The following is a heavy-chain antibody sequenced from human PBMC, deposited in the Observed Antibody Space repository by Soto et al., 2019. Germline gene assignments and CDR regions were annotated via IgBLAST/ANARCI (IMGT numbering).Heavy chain of an antibody. V-gene: IGHV3-23*01. J-gene: IGHJ3*02. CDR2: ITSSGGST. CDR3: AHPRGYGVFDGVDI. Sequence: EVQLLETGGGLVQPGGSLRLSCAASGFIFSTYAMNWVRQAPGKWLEWVSAITSSGGSTYYAESVRGRFTISRDNSINTLYLQMSSLRIEDTAVYYCAHPRGYGVFDGVDIWGQGTVVTVSS. D-gene: IGHD4-17*01. CDR1: GFIFSTYA.